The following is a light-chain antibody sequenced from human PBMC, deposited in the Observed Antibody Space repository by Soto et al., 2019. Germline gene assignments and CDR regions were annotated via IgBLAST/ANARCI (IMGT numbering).Light chain of an antibody. CDR1: SGHSPYA. V-gene: IGLV4-69*01. Sequence: QLVLTQSPSASASLGASVKLTCTLSSGHSPYAIAWHQQQPEKGPRYLMKLNSDGSHTKGDGIPDRFSGSSSGAERYLTISSLQSEDEADYYCQTWGTGIRVFGGGTKLTVL. J-gene: IGLJ3*02. CDR3: QTWGTGIRV. CDR2: LNSDGSH.